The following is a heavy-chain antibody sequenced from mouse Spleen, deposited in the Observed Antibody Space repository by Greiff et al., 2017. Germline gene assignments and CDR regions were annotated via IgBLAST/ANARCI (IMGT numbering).Heavy chain of an antibody. CDR3: ARRETLPWFAY. J-gene: IGHJ3*01. CDR1: GYTFTSYW. V-gene: IGHV1-5*01. CDR2: IYPGNGDT. Sequence: VQLQQPGTVLVRPGASVKMSCKASGYTFTSYWMHWVKQRPGQGLEWIGDIYPGNGDTSYNEKFKGKATLTAVTSASTAYMELSSLTNEDSAVYYCARRETLPWFAYWGQRTLVPLPP.